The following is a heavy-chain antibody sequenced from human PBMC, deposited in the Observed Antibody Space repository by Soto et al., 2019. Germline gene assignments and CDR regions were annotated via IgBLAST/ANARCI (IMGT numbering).Heavy chain of an antibody. J-gene: IGHJ4*02. CDR3: IHRRAAGTPSFDY. D-gene: IGHD6-13*01. Sequence: GLDLEWLALISWDDEKRYSPSLKSRLTITKDSSKNQVVLTMTNMDPVDTATYYCIHRRAAGTPSFDYWGQGTLVTVSS. CDR2: ISWDDEK. V-gene: IGHV2-5*02.